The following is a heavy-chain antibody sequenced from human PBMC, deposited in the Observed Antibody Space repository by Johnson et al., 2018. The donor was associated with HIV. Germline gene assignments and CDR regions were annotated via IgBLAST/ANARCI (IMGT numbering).Heavy chain of an antibody. D-gene: IGHD3-16*01. V-gene: IGHV3-23*04. Sequence: EVQLVESGGGVVRPGGSLRLSCAASGFTFSSYVMSWVRQAPGKGLEWVSSITGSGGSTYYADFVKGRFTISRDNSKNTLYLQMNSLRAEDTAVYYCAREGGNGFRGLDAFDIWGQGTKVTVSS. CDR2: ITGSGGST. CDR3: AREGGNGFRGLDAFDI. J-gene: IGHJ3*02. CDR1: GFTFSSYV.